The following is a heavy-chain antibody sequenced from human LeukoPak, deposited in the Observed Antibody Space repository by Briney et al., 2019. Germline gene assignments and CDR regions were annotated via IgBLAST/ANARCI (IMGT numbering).Heavy chain of an antibody. J-gene: IGHJ3*01. V-gene: IGHV5-51*01. CDR1: GYIFTNYW. CDR3: ARRPWLHQRSNVFDV. Sequence: GESLKISCKGSGYIFTNYWISWVRQKPGKGLEWMGTIYPPDSDTTYNPSIEGQVTISADSSIRTASLQWSSLKASDTAIYYCARRPWLHQRSNVFDVWGPGTMVIVSS. CDR2: IYPPDSDT. D-gene: IGHD5-24*01.